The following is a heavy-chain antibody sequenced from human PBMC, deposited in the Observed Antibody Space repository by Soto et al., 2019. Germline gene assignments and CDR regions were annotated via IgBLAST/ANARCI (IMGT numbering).Heavy chain of an antibody. CDR1: GGTHSGYA. CDR3: ARARITIFGVVISGAVDI. D-gene: IGHD3-3*01. Sequence: SVKVSCNASGGTHSGYAISWVRQAPGQRLEWMGGIIPIFGTANYAQKFQGRVTITADESTSTAYMELSSLRSEDTAVYYCARARITIFGVVISGAVDIWG. CDR2: IIPIFGTA. V-gene: IGHV1-69*13. J-gene: IGHJ3*02.